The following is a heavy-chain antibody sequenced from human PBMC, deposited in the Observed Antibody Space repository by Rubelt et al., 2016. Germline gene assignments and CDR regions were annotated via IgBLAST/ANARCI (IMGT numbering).Heavy chain of an antibody. D-gene: IGHD1-26*01. CDR2: INHSGST. V-gene: IGHV4-34*01. CDR1: GGSISDYH. Sequence: QVKLQESGPGLVKPSEALSLTCTVSGGSISDYHWSWIRQPPGKGLEWIGEINHSGSTNYNPSLKSRVTISVDTSKNQFSLKVSSVTAADTAVYYCVRTGRVGRVVDYWGQGTLVTVSS. J-gene: IGHJ4*02. CDR3: VRTGRVGRVVDY.